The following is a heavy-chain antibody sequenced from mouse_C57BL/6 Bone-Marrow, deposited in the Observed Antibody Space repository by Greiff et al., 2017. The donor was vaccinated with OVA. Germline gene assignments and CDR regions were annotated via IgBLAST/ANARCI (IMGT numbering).Heavy chain of an antibody. Sequence: VQLQQPGAELVKPGASVKLSCKASGYTFTSYWMQWVKQRPGQGLEWIGEIDPSDSYTNYNQKFKGKATLTVDTSSSTAYMQLSSLTSEDPAVYYCARETTGGYWGQGTTLTVSS. J-gene: IGHJ2*01. CDR2: IDPSDSYT. CDR3: ARETTGGY. D-gene: IGHD1-1*01. CDR1: GYTFTSYW. V-gene: IGHV1-50*01.